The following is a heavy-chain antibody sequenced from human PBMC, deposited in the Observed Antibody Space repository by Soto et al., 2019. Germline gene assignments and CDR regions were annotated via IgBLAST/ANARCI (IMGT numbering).Heavy chain of an antibody. D-gene: IGHD6-13*01. CDR1: GFTFSSYS. Sequence: EVQLVESGGGLVQPGGSLRLSCAASGFTFSSYSMNWVRQAPGKGLEWVSYISSSSSTIYYADSVKGRFTISRDNAKNSLYLQMNSLRAEDTAVYYCARGIGISYSSSWYSSYFDYWGQGTLVTVSS. CDR2: ISSSSSTI. CDR3: ARGIGISYSSSWYSSYFDY. V-gene: IGHV3-48*01. J-gene: IGHJ4*02.